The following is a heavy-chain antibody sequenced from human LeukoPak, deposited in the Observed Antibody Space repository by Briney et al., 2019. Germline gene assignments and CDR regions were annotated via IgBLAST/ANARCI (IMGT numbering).Heavy chain of an antibody. V-gene: IGHV4-39*01. J-gene: IGHJ4*02. CDR1: GGSISSSSYY. CDR3: ARHVHDYIWRSYRHGRYDY. CDR2: IYYSGST. D-gene: IGHD3-16*02. Sequence: SETLSLTCTVSGGSISSSSYYWGWIRQPPGKGLEWIGSIYYSGSTYYNPSLKSRVTISVDTSKNQFSLKLSSVTAADTAVYYCARHVHDYIWRSYRHGRYDYWGQGTLVTVSS.